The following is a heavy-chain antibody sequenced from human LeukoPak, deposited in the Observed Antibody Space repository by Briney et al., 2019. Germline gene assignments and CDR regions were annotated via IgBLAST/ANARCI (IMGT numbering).Heavy chain of an antibody. CDR1: GFTFSSYG. Sequence: GGSLRLSCAASGFTFSSYGMHWVRQAPGKGLEWVAFIRYDGSNKYYADSVKGRFTISRDNSKNTLYLQMNSLRAEDAAVYYCAKDHSDAYYDFWSGYYTEYYFDYWGQGTLVTVSS. CDR2: IRYDGSNK. J-gene: IGHJ4*02. V-gene: IGHV3-30*02. CDR3: AKDHSDAYYDFWSGYYTEYYFDY. D-gene: IGHD3-3*01.